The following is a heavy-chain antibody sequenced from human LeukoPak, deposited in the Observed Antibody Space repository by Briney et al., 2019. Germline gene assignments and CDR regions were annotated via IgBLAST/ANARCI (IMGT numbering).Heavy chain of an antibody. Sequence: GGSLRLSCAASGFTFSSYAMHWVRQAPGKGLEWVAVISYDGSNKYYADSVKGRFTISRDNSKNTLYLQMNSLRAEDTAVYYCAMPRDTEYYFDYWGQGTLVTVSS. CDR2: ISYDGSNK. V-gene: IGHV3-30*04. CDR3: AMPRDTEYYFDY. D-gene: IGHD2-21*02. CDR1: GFTFSSYA. J-gene: IGHJ4*02.